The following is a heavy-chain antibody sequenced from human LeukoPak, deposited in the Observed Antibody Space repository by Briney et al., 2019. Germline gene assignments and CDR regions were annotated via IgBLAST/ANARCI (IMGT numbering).Heavy chain of an antibody. Sequence: ASVKVSCKASGYTFTSYAMHWVRQAPGQRLEWMGWINAGNGNTKYSQKFQGRVTITRDTSASTAYMELSSLRSEDTAVCYCARDPLGSTVTTQGFDYWGQGTLVTVSS. CDR2: INAGNGNT. V-gene: IGHV1-3*01. CDR3: ARDPLGSTVTTQGFDY. J-gene: IGHJ4*02. CDR1: GYTFTSYA. D-gene: IGHD4-17*01.